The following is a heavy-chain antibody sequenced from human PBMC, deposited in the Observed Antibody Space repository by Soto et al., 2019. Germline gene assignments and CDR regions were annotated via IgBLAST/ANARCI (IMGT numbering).Heavy chain of an antibody. CDR3: TADLPDNWFDP. CDR2: IKSLTGGGAT. J-gene: IGHJ5*02. CDR1: RFSFSNAW. D-gene: IGHD3-22*01. V-gene: IGHV3-15*01. Sequence: NPGGSLRLSCATSRFSFSNAWMNWVRQAPGRGLEWVGRIKSLTGGGATDYAAPVKGRFTITRDDSKDTLYLHMNNLKTEDTAMYFCTADLPDNWFDPWGQGTLVTVSS.